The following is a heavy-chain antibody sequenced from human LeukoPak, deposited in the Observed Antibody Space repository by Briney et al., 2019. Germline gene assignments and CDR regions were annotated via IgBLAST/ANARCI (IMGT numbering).Heavy chain of an antibody. CDR3: AREDRNYYYMDV. CDR2: IYHSGST. D-gene: IGHD2-15*01. V-gene: IGHV4-38-2*02. J-gene: IGHJ6*03. Sequence: SETLSLTCSVSGYSISNGHDWGWIRQPPGKGLEWIGNIYHSGSTYYNPSLQSRVTISVDTSKNQFSLKVSSVTAADTAVYYCAREDRNYYYMDVWGKGTTVTVSS. CDR1: GYSISNGHD.